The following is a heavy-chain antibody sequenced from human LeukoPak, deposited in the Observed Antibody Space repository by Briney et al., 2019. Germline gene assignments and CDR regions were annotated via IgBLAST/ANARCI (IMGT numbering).Heavy chain of an antibody. CDR1: GGSISSYY. J-gene: IGHJ3*02. Sequence: PSETLSLTCIVSGGSISSYYWSWIRQPAGKGLEWIGRIYTSGSTNYNPSLKSRVTMSVDTSKNQFSLKLSSVTAADTAVYYCARDGPITMIEGAFDIWGQGTMVTVSS. CDR2: IYTSGST. CDR3: ARDGPITMIEGAFDI. D-gene: IGHD3-22*01. V-gene: IGHV4-4*07.